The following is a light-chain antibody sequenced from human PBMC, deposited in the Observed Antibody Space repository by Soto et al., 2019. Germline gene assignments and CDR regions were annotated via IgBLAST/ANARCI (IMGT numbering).Light chain of an antibody. Sequence: EIVMTQSPATLSVSPGERATLSCRARQSVSSNLAWYQQKPGQVPRLLIYGASTRAAGIPARFSGSGSGTEFTLTISSLQSEDFAVYFCQQYYNRWTFVPGTKVEIK. CDR3: QQYYNRWT. V-gene: IGKV3-15*01. CDR1: QSVSSN. J-gene: IGKJ1*01. CDR2: GAS.